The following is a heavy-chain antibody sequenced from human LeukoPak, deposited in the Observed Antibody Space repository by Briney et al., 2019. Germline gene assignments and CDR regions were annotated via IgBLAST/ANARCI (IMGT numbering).Heavy chain of an antibody. CDR3: AINVDTAMVLFDY. D-gene: IGHD5-18*01. J-gene: IGHJ4*02. Sequence: PGGSLRLSCVASGFTFSNYAMSWVRQAPGKGLEWVSAILGSGDSTYYADSVKGRFTISRDNSKNTVYLQMSSLRVEDTAVYYCAINVDTAMVLFDYWGQGTLVTVSS. V-gene: IGHV3-23*01. CDR1: GFTFSNYA. CDR2: ILGSGDST.